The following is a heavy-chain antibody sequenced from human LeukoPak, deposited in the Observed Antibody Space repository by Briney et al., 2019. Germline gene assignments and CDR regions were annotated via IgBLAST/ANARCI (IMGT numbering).Heavy chain of an antibody. CDR2: INPNSGGT. V-gene: IGHV1-2*02. CDR3: ARDLMTYYDFWSGYDDY. Sequence: ASVKVSCKASGYTFTSYGISWVRQAPGQGLEWMGWINPNSGGTNYAQKFQGRVTMTRDTSISTAYMELSRLRSDDTAVYYCARDLMTYYDFWSGYDDYWGQGTLVTVSS. CDR1: GYTFTSYG. J-gene: IGHJ4*02. D-gene: IGHD3-3*01.